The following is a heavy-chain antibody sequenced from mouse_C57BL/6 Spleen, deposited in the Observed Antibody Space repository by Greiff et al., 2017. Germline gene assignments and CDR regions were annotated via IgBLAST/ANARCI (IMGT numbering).Heavy chain of an antibody. D-gene: IGHD1-1*01. CDR3: ARGTTRAMDY. CDR1: GYTFTDYY. CDR2: IYPGSGNT. V-gene: IGHV1-76*01. Sequence: VQLVESGAELVRPGASVKLSCKASGYTFTDYYINWVKQRPGQGLEWIARIYPGSGNTYYNEKFKGKATLTAEKSSSTAYMQLSSLTSEDSAVYFCARGTTRAMDYWGQGTSVTVSS. J-gene: IGHJ4*01.